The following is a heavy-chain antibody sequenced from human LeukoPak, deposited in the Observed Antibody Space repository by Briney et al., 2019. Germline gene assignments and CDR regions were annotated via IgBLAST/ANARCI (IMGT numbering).Heavy chain of an antibody. CDR2: ISGGGTST. D-gene: IGHD5-18*01. CDR3: ARVRDTAMVPLWVY. CDR1: GFTFSDDA. V-gene: IGHV3-23*01. Sequence: GGSLRLSCAASGFTFSDDAMSWVRQAPGKGLEWVSVISGGGTSTYYADSVKGRFTISRDNSKNTLYLQMNSLRAEDTAVYYCARVRDTAMVPLWVYWGQGTLVTVSS. J-gene: IGHJ4*02.